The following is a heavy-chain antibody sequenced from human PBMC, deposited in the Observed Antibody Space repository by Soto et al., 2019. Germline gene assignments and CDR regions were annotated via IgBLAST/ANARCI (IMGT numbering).Heavy chain of an antibody. J-gene: IGHJ6*03. V-gene: IGHV4-34*01. CDR2: INDSGNI. D-gene: IGHD3-10*01. CDR1: GGSFSGYQ. Sequence: QVQLQQWGAGLLKPSETLSLTCAVYGGSFSGYQWTWIRQTPGKGLEWIGEINDSGNINYNPSLKNRVTLLVDTAKKQISLKLSSVTAADTAVYYCARGLILWFGELSRRGGYYYYMDVWGKGTTVTVSS. CDR3: ARGLILWFGELSRRGGYYYYMDV.